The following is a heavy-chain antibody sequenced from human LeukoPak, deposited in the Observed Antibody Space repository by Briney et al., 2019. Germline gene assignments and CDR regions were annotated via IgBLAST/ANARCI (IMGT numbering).Heavy chain of an antibody. J-gene: IGHJ4*02. V-gene: IGHV3-21*04. CDR3: AKDKGGDTAMVIDY. Sequence: GGSLRLSCAASGFTFSSYSMNWVRQAPGKGLEWVSCISGSSSYIYSADSVKGRFTISRHNAKNSLYLQMNSLRAEDTALYYCAKDKGGDTAMVIDYWGQGTLVTVSS. CDR2: ISGSSSYI. D-gene: IGHD5-18*01. CDR1: GFTFSSYS.